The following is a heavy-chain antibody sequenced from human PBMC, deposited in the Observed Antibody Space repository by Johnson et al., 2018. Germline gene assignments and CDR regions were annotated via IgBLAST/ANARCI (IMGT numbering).Heavy chain of an antibody. CDR1: GFTFNSYA. V-gene: IGHV3-30*04. J-gene: IGHJ1*01. CDR2: TSYDGTDK. D-gene: IGHD2-21*02. CDR3: ATEPCGGDCYLEYLHH. Sequence: VQLVESGGGVVQXGRSXRLXCAASGFTFNSYAMHWVRQAPGKGLEWVAVTSYDGTDKDYADSVKGRFTISRDNSENTLYLQMNSLRAEDTAVYYCATEPCGGDCYLEYLHHWGQGTLVTVSS.